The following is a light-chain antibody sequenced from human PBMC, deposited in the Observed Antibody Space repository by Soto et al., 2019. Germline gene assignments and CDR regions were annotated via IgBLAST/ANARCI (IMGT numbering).Light chain of an antibody. CDR2: SND. J-gene: IGLJ2*01. V-gene: IGLV1-44*01. CDR1: SSNIGSTT. CDR3: ATWDDSLNGVV. Sequence: QSVLTQPPSASGTPGQRVTISCSGSSSNIGSTTVNWYQQLPGTVPKVLIYSNDQRPSGVADRFSGSKSGTSASLAISGLQAEDEADYYCATWDDSLNGVVFGGGTKLTVL.